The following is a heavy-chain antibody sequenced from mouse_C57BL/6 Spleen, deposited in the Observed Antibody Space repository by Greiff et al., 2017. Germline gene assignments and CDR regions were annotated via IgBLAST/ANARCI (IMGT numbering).Heavy chain of an antibody. Sequence: QVHVKQPGAELVKPGASVKLSCKASGYTFTSYWMHWVKQRPGQGLEWIGMIHPNSGSTNYNEKFKGKATLTVDKSSSTAYMQLSSLTSEDSAVYYCARYGNFSDYWGQGTTLTVSS. D-gene: IGHD2-1*01. CDR3: ARYGNFSDY. V-gene: IGHV1-64*01. CDR2: IHPNSGST. J-gene: IGHJ2*01. CDR1: GYTFTSYW.